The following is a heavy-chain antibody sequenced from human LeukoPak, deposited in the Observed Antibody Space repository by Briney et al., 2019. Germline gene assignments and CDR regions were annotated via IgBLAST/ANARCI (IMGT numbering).Heavy chain of an antibody. CDR1: EFTFGSYW. V-gene: IGHV3-7*01. CDR2: IKHDGSEK. J-gene: IGHJ2*01. CDR3: ARIAPITPPGLYWYFDL. D-gene: IGHD1-14*01. Sequence: GGSLRLPCAASEFTFGSYWMSWVRQAPGKGLEWVANIKHDGSEKYYVDSVKGRFTMSRDNAKSSLYLQMNSLRAEDTAVYYCARIAPITPPGLYWYFDLWGRGTLVTVSS.